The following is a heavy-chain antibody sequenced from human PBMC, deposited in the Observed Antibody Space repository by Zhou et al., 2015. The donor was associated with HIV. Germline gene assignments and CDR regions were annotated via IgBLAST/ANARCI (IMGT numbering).Heavy chain of an antibody. J-gene: IGHJ4*02. CDR2: IIPIFGTA. CDR3: ASRFFAMPRNDY. Sequence: SSYAISWVRQAPGQGLEWMGGIIPIFGTANYAQKFQGRVTITADESTSTAYMELSSLRSEDTAVYYCASRFFAMPRNDYWGQGTLVTVSS. CDR1: SSYA. D-gene: IGHD3-3*01. V-gene: IGHV1-69*01.